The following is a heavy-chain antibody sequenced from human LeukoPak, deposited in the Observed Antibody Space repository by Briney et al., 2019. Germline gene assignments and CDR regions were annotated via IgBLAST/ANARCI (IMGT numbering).Heavy chain of an antibody. J-gene: IGHJ4*02. V-gene: IGHV3-53*01. Sequence: PGRSLRLSCAASGFTVSTNYLSWVRQAPGKGLEWVSVIYAGGAAYYADYVKGRFTISRDTSNNTLILQMHSLRVEDTAVYYCARSTCYHFDSWGQGTLVTVSS. D-gene: IGHD2-15*01. CDR2: IYAGGAA. CDR3: ARSTCYHFDS. CDR1: GFTVSTNY.